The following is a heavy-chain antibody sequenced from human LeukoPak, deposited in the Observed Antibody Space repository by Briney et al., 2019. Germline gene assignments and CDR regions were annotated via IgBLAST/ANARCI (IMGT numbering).Heavy chain of an antibody. V-gene: IGHV4-59*01. CDR1: GGSISSYY. CDR2: IYYSGST. CDR3: ARAPVVRGVIALFFDY. J-gene: IGHJ4*02. D-gene: IGHD3-10*01. Sequence: PSETLSLTCTVSGGSISSYYWSWIRQPPGKGLEWIGYIYYSGSTTYNPSLKSRVTISVDTSKNQFSLKLSSVTAADTAVYYCARAPVVRGVIALFFDYWGQGTLVTVSS.